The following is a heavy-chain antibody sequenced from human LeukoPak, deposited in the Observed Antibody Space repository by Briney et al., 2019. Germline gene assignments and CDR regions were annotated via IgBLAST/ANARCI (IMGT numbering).Heavy chain of an antibody. D-gene: IGHD6-13*01. V-gene: IGHV3-21*01. Sequence: GGSLRLSCAASGFTFSNFAMTWVRQAPGKGLEWVSSIVGSSSTYYADSLKGRFTISGDNAKNSLSLQMNSLRAEDTAVYYCARIGAGASRDYWGQGTLVTVSP. CDR3: ARIGAGASRDY. J-gene: IGHJ4*02. CDR1: GFTFSNFA. CDR2: IVGSSST.